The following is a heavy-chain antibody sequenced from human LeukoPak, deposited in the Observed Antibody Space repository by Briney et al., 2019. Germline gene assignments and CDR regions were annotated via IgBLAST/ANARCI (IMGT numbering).Heavy chain of an antibody. J-gene: IGHJ5*02. Sequence: SETLSLTCTVSGGSISSYYWSWIRQAAGKGLEWIGYIYYSGSTNYNPSLKSRVTISVDTSKNQFSLKLSSVTAADTAVYYCATLTGYSSESWFDPWGQGSLVTVSS. CDR2: IYYSGST. V-gene: IGHV4-59*01. CDR1: GGSISSYY. CDR3: ATLTGYSSESWFDP. D-gene: IGHD3-9*01.